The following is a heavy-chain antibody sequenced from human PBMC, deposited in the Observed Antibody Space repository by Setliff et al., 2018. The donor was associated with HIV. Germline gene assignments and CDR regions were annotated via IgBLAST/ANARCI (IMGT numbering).Heavy chain of an antibody. J-gene: IGHJ6*03. CDR3: ARGLVVVTDSDYDTNYYYYYYMDV. CDR1: GGSISSGGYY. V-gene: IGHV4-31*03. Sequence: SESLSLTCTVSGGSISSGGYYWSWIRQHPGKGLEWIGYIYYSGSTYYNPSLKSRVTISIDTSKNQFSLKRSSVTAADTAVYYCARGLVVVTDSDYDTNYYYYYYMDVWGKGTTVTVSS. D-gene: IGHD5-12*01. CDR2: IYYSGST.